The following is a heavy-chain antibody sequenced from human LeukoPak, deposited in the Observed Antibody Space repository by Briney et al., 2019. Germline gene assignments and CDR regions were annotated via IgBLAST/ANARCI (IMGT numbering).Heavy chain of an antibody. CDR3: ARIGLGRDAYNSFDY. CDR1: GFTVSSTY. J-gene: IGHJ4*02. V-gene: IGHV3-21*01. Sequence: GGSLRLSCAASGFTVSSTYMAWVRQAPGKGLEWVSSISATTIYRFSAGSVRGRFTISRDNVENSLYLHMNDLRREDTAVYYCARIGLGRDAYNSFDYWGQGTLVIVSS. D-gene: IGHD5-24*01. CDR2: ISATTIYR.